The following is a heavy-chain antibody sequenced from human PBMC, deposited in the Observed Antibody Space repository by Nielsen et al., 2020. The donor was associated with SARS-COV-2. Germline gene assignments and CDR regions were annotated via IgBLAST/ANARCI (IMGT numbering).Heavy chain of an antibody. D-gene: IGHD6-6*01. CDR3: ARATSIAARPRLFDY. CDR2: IYYSGST. Sequence: RQAPGKGLEWIGYIYYSGSTNYNPSLKSRVTISADTSKNQFSLKLSSVTAADTAVYYCARATSIAARPRLFDYWGQGTLVTVS. J-gene: IGHJ4*02. V-gene: IGHV4-59*01.